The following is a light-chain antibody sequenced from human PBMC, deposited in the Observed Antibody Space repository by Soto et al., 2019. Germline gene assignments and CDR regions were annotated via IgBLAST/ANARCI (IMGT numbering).Light chain of an antibody. CDR3: HRSTNYSS. CDR1: QSISSW. V-gene: IGKV1-5*03. Sequence: NQLPQGPSTLSACVGDKVSNTCRASQSISSWLAWYQQKPGKAPKLLIYKASSLESGVPSRFSGSGSGTDFTLTISRLQSDDFAAYLCHRSTNYSSFGQGTKVDIK. CDR2: KAS. J-gene: IGKJ1*01.